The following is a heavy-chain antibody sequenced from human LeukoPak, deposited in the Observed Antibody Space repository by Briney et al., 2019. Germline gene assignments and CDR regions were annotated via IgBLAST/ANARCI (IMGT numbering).Heavy chain of an antibody. CDR2: INHRGST. V-gene: IGHV4-34*01. J-gene: IGHJ4*02. CDR1: GGSFSGYY. CDR3: ARERLYYYGSGSYYTRGPLDY. D-gene: IGHD3-10*01. Sequence: SETLSLTCVVYGGSFSGYYWSWIRQSPGKGLEWIGEINHRGSTNYNPSLKRRVTISLDTSKNQFSLKLSSVTAADTAVYYCARERLYYYGSGSYYTRGPLDYWGQGTLVTVSS.